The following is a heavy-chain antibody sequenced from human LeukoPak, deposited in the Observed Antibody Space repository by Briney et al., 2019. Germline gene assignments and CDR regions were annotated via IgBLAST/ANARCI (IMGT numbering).Heavy chain of an antibody. CDR3: ARDHTETSSLNFRNYYYYGMDI. CDR2: IYYSGST. D-gene: IGHD4-4*01. Sequence: SETLSLTCTVSGGSIRSGDYSWNWTRQHPGKGLEWIGYIYYSGSTYYNPSLTSRVTMSVDTSKNQFSLKLSSVTAADTAIYYCARDHTETSSLNFRNYYYYGMDIWGQGTTVIVSS. CDR1: GGSIRSGDYS. J-gene: IGHJ6*02. V-gene: IGHV4-31*03.